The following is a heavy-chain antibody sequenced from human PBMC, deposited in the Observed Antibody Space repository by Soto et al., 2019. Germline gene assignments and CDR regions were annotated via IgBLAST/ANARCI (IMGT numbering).Heavy chain of an antibody. CDR2: TYFRSKWYN. Sequence: SQTLSLTFAISGDSVSINTASWNWIRQSPSRGLEWLGRTYFRSKWYNDYAVSVKSRIIINPDTSNNQFSLQLNSVTPEDTAVYFCAKGDNLGPKTGYAFDPWGQGTLVTVSS. D-gene: IGHD5-12*01. CDR1: GDSVSINTAS. CDR3: AKGDNLGPKTGYAFDP. V-gene: IGHV6-1*01. J-gene: IGHJ5*02.